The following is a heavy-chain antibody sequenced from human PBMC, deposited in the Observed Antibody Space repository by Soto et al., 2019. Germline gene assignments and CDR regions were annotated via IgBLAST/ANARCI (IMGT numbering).Heavy chain of an antibody. CDR1: GGSISSGDYS. V-gene: IGHV4-30-2*01. J-gene: IGHJ4*02. CDR3: ARRPIASPPDY. CDR2: IYHSGST. Sequence: QLQLQESGSGLVKPSQTLSLTCAVSGGSISSGDYSWSWIRQPPGKGLEWIGYIYHSGSTFYNPSFKSRVTISVDRSENQFSLNLYSVTAADTAVYYCARRPIASPPDYWGQGTLVTVSS. D-gene: IGHD2-21*01.